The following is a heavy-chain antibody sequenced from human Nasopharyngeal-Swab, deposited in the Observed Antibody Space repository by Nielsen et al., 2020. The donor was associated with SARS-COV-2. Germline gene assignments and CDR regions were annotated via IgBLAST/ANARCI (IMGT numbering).Heavy chain of an antibody. CDR3: ARTIGASRGYSYGSYYYMDV. CDR2: IYYSGST. J-gene: IGHJ6*03. CDR1: GGSISSYY. D-gene: IGHD5-18*01. V-gene: IGHV4-59*01. Sequence: SETLSLTRTVSGGSISSYYWSWIRQPPGKGLEWIGYIYYSGSTNYNPSLKSRVTISVDTSKNQFSLKLSSVTAADTAVYYCARTIGASRGYSYGSYYYMDVWGKGTTVTVSS.